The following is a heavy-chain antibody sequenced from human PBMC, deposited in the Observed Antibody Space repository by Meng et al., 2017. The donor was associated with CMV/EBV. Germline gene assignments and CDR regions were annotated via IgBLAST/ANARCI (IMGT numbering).Heavy chain of an antibody. Sequence: GGSLRLSCAASGFSFSSYAMHWVRQAPGKGLEWVAVISYDGSNKYYADSVRGRFTISRDNSKNTLYLQMNSLGAEDTSVYYCAIHSNYFDYWGQGTLVTVSS. CDR3: AIHSNYFDY. CDR1: GFSFSSYA. D-gene: IGHD4-11*01. CDR2: ISYDGSNK. J-gene: IGHJ4*02. V-gene: IGHV3-30-3*01.